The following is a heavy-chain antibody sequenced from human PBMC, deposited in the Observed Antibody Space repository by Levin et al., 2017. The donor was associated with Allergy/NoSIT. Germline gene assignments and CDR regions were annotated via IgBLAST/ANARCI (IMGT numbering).Heavy chain of an antibody. D-gene: IGHD4-17*01. CDR3: ARRGTVTFYYYYYYMDV. J-gene: IGHJ6*03. Sequence: PGGSLRLSCAASGFTFGSYWMTWVRQAPGKGLEWVANIKQDGSEKYYVDSVKGRFTISRDNAKKSLYLQMNSLRAEDTAVYYCARRGTVTFYYYYYYMDVWGKGTTVTVSS. CDR1: GFTFGSYW. V-gene: IGHV3-7*02. CDR2: IKQDGSEK.